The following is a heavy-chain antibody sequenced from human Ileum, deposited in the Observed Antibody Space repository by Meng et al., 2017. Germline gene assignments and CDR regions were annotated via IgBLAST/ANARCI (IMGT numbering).Heavy chain of an antibody. CDR3: ANIVFNWFDS. CDR2: IYESGST. D-gene: IGHD2-15*01. J-gene: IGHJ5*01. V-gene: IGHV4-4*02. Sequence: QVQLQESGPGLVKPSGTLSLTCAVSGGSIGSSNWWSWVLQPPGKGLEWFGEIYESGSTNYNPSLKSRVTISLDRSKDHFSLKLNSVTAADTAVYYCANIVFNWFDSWGQGTLVTVSS. CDR1: GGSIGSSNW.